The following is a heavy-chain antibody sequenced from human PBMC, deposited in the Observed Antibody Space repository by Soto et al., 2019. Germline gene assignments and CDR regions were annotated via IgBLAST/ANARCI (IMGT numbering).Heavy chain of an antibody. J-gene: IGHJ3*02. CDR2: ISYDGSNK. Sequence: QVQLVESGGGVVQPGRSLRLSCAASGFTFSSYGMHWVRQAPGKWLERVAAISYDGSNKDYVDSVKGRFTISRDNSKNTLYLEMNSLKDEDTAVYYCAKVIEKHLVLLAFDILVQGQLVTVSS. V-gene: IGHV3-30*18. D-gene: IGHD1-7*01. CDR1: GFTFSSYG. CDR3: AKVIEKHLVLLAFDI.